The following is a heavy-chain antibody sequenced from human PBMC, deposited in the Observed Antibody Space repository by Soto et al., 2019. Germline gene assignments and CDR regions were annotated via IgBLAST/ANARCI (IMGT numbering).Heavy chain of an antibody. CDR3: ARDVIVDAPDYFHY. CDR2: VGSDGMHE. D-gene: IGHD1-26*01. V-gene: IGHV3-30*01. J-gene: IGHJ4*02. Sequence: QVQLVESGGGVVQPGRSLRLSCAASGFTFTNCAMHWVRQAPVKGLEWVAVVGSDGMHEYYGAFVKGRFTISRDTSETTVYLRMDRLTSEDTPVYYCARDVIVDAPDYFHYWGRGTLVTVSS. CDR1: GFTFTNCA.